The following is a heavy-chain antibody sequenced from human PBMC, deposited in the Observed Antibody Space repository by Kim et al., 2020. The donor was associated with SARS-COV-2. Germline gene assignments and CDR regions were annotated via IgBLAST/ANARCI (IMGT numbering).Heavy chain of an antibody. Sequence: GGSLRLSCAASGFTFSSYAMSWVRQAPGKGLEWVSAISGSGGSTYYADSVKGRFTISRDNSKNTLYLQMNSLRAEDTAVYYCAKVGAMETRWLQSWAHFDYWGQGTLVTVSS. CDR2: ISGSGGST. D-gene: IGHD5-12*01. CDR1: GFTFSSYA. J-gene: IGHJ4*02. V-gene: IGHV3-23*01. CDR3: AKVGAMETRWLQSWAHFDY.